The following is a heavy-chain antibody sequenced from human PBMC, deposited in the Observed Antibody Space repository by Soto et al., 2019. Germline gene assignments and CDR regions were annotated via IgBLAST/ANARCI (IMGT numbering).Heavy chain of an antibody. D-gene: IGHD6-6*01. CDR2: IIPIFGTA. Sequence: QVQLVQSGAEVKKPGSSVKVSCKASGGTFSSYAISWVRQALGQGLEWMGGIIPIFGTANYAQKFQGRVTITADESTSTAYMELSSLRSEDTAVYYCARGAGAARDYYYGMDVWGQGTTVTVSS. CDR1: GGTFSSYA. J-gene: IGHJ6*02. V-gene: IGHV1-69*12. CDR3: ARGAGAARDYYYGMDV.